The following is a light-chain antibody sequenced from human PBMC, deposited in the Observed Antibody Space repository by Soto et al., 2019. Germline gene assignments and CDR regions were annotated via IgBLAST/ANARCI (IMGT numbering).Light chain of an antibody. Sequence: EIVLTQSPGTLSLSPGERATLSCRASQSVSSSYLAWYLQKPGQAPILLIYGASTRATDIPGRFSGSGSGTDFTLTISRLEPEDFAVYYCQQYGSSPGTFGQGTKVEIK. V-gene: IGKV3-20*01. J-gene: IGKJ1*01. CDR1: QSVSSSY. CDR2: GAS. CDR3: QQYGSSPGT.